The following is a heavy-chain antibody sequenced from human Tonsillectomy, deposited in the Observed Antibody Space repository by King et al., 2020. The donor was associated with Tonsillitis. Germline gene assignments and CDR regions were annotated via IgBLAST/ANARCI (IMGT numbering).Heavy chain of an antibody. J-gene: IGHJ4*02. CDR3: ASETGKGY. V-gene: IGHV3-74*01. D-gene: IGHD7-27*01. CDR1: GFTLSSHW. CDR2: INGGESII. Sequence: VQLVESGGGLVQPGGSLRLSCAASGFTLSSHWMHWVRQALGKGLVWVSGINGGESIINYADPVKGRFTISRDTARNTLYRQMNSLRAEDTAVYYCASETGKGYWGQGTLVTVSS.